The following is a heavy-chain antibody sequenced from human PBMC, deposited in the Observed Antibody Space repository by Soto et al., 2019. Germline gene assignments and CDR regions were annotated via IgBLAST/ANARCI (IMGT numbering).Heavy chain of an antibody. CDR2: IIPMFGTA. Sequence: QVLLVQSGAEVKKPGSSVKVSCKASGGTFNFYAISWVRQAPGQGLEWMGGIIPMFGTANYTQKFQGRVTITADESTSTVYMEVNRLRSDDTAVYYCAKEGPYDYVWGTIRKFDYWGQGTLVTVSS. D-gene: IGHD3-16*01. CDR3: AKEGPYDYVWGTIRKFDY. CDR1: GGTFNFYA. J-gene: IGHJ4*02. V-gene: IGHV1-69*01.